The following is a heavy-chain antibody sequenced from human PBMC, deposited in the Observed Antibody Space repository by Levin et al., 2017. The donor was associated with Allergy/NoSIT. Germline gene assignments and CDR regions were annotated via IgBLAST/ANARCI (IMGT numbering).Heavy chain of an antibody. D-gene: IGHD3-22*01. CDR3: VKAGVVARAPFDY. J-gene: IGHJ4*02. CDR1: GFTFSSYD. V-gene: IGHV3-64D*06. Sequence: PGGSLRLSCSASGFTFSSYDIHWVRQAPGKGLEYVSGISSNGGSTPYADSVKGRFTISRDNSKNTVFLQMSSLRPEDTAVYYCVKAGVVARAPFDYWGQGTLVIVSS. CDR2: ISSNGGST.